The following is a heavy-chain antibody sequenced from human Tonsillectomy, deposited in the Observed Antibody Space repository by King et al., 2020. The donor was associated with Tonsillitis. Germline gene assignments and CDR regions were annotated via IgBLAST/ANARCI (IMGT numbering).Heavy chain of an antibody. Sequence: VQLQESGTGLVKPSETLSLTCTVSGGSISSYYWSWIRQPPGKGLEWIGYISYSGSTNYNPSLKSRVTISVDTSKNQFSLKLSSVTAADTAVYYCARARFGYYMDVWGKGTTVTVAS. CDR3: ARARFGYYMDV. CDR2: ISYSGST. J-gene: IGHJ6*03. CDR1: GGSISSYY. D-gene: IGHD3-10*01. V-gene: IGHV4-59*01.